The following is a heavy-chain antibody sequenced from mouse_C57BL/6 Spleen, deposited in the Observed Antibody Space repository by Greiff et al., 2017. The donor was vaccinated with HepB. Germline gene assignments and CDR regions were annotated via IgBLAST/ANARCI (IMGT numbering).Heavy chain of an antibody. V-gene: IGHV5-12*01. D-gene: IGHD2-1*01. CDR3: ARRDYGNSYFDY. J-gene: IGHJ2*01. CDR2: ISNGGGST. Sequence: EVKLEESGGGLVQPGGSLKLSCAASGFTFSDYYMYWVRQTPEKRLEWVVYISNGGGSTYYPDTVKGRFTISRDNAKNTLYLQMSRLKSEDTAMYYCARRDYGNSYFDYWGQGTTLTVSS. CDR1: GFTFSDYY.